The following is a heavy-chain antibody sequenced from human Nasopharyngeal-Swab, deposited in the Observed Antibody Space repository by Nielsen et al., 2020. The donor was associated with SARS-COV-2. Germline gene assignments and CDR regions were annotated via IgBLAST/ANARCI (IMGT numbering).Heavy chain of an antibody. CDR1: GGTFSSYA. V-gene: IGHV1-69*13. J-gene: IGHJ6*03. CDR2: IIPIFGTA. D-gene: IGHD1-26*01. Sequence: SVKVSYKASGGTFSSYAISWVRQAPGQGLEWMGGIIPIFGTANYAQKFQGRVTITADESTSTAYMELSSLRSEDTAVYYCAVGATGYYYMDVWGKGTTVTVSS. CDR3: AVGATGYYYMDV.